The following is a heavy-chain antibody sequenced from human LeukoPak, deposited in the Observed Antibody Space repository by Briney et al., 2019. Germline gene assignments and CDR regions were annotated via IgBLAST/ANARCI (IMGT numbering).Heavy chain of an antibody. Sequence: PGGSLRLSCAASGFTFDDYGMSWVRQAPGKGLEWVSGINWNGGSTGYADSVKGRFTISRDNSKNTLYLQMNSLRAEDTAVYYCAKKDSSYQVDYWGQGTLVTVSS. D-gene: IGHD6-13*01. J-gene: IGHJ4*02. CDR1: GFTFDDYG. V-gene: IGHV3-20*04. CDR2: INWNGGST. CDR3: AKKDSSYQVDY.